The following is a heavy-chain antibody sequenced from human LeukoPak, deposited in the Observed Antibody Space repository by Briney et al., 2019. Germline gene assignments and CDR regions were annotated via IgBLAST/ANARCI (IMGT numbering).Heavy chain of an antibody. D-gene: IGHD3-10*01. Sequence: GGSLRLSCAPSGFVFSNAWMSWVRQAPGKGLEWVGLIKSKPEGGTTDYAAPVKGRFTISRDDSKNTLHLQMNSLKTEDTAVYYCAKGHRGYNWFDPWGQGTLVTVSS. CDR2: IKSKPEGGTT. V-gene: IGHV3-15*01. CDR3: AKGHRGYNWFDP. J-gene: IGHJ5*02. CDR1: GFVFSNAW.